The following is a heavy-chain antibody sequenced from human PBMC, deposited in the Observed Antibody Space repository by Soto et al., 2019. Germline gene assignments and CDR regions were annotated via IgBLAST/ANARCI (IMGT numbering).Heavy chain of an antibody. CDR3: AAEGVLLRGGRLYMDV. Sequence: GAAVKVSCKACGFTFTSSAMQWVRQARGQRLEWIGWVVVGSGNTNYAQKFQERVTITRDMSTSTAYMELSSLRSEDTAVYYCAAEGVLLRGGRLYMDVWGKGTTVTVSS. D-gene: IGHD3-10*01. CDR1: GFTFTSSA. J-gene: IGHJ6*03. CDR2: VVVGSGNT. V-gene: IGHV1-58*02.